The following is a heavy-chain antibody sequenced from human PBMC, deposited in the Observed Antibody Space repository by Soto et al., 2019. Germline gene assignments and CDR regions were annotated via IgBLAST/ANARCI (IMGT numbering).Heavy chain of an antibody. CDR3: ARDRGIVVVIPGMDV. D-gene: IGHD3-22*01. J-gene: IGHJ6*01. Sequence: PSETLSLTCTVSGGSISSGGYYWSWIRHHPGKGLEWIGYIYYSGSTYYNPSLKSRVTISVDTSKNQFSLKLSSVTAADTAVYYCARDRGIVVVIPGMDVWGQGXTVTVSS. CDR1: GGSISSGGYY. CDR2: IYYSGST. V-gene: IGHV4-31*03.